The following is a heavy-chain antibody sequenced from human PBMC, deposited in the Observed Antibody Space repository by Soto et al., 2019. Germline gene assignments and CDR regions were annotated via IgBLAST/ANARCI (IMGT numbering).Heavy chain of an antibody. CDR3: GKDPNGDYVGTFDF. CDR1: GLSFDNYA. J-gene: IGHJ3*01. Sequence: EVQFLESGGGVVRPGGSLRLSCVASGLSFDNYAMTWVRQSPGKGLEWLACITGNGAVTSYTDSVRGRFTISRDNPKNTLYLQMDSPRADDTAVYYCGKDPNGDYVGTFDFWGQGTKVTVSS. CDR2: ITGNGAVT. V-gene: IGHV3-23*01. D-gene: IGHD4-17*01.